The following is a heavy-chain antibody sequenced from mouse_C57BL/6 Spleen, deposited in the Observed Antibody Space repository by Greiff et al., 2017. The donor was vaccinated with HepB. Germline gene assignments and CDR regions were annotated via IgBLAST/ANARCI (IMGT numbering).Heavy chain of an antibody. CDR3: TVITTVVERAY. Sequence: EVQLQQSGAELVRPGASVKLSCTASGFNIKDDYMHWVKQRPEQGLEWIGWIDPENGDTEYASKFQGKATITADTSSNTAYLQLSSLTSEDTAVYYCTVITTVVERAYWGQGTLVTVSA. J-gene: IGHJ3*01. V-gene: IGHV14-4*01. D-gene: IGHD1-1*01. CDR2: IDPENGDT. CDR1: GFNIKDDY.